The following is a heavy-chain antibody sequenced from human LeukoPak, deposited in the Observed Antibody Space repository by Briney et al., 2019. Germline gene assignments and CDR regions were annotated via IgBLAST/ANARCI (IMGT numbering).Heavy chain of an antibody. CDR3: ARGSYGSGSYLGLNWFDP. D-gene: IGHD3-10*01. CDR2: IYYSGST. Sequence: SETLSLTCTVSGGSISSYYWSWIRQPPGKGLEWIGYIYYSGSTNYNPSLKSRGTISVDTSKNQFSLKLSSVTDADTAVYYCARGSYGSGSYLGLNWFDPWGQGTLVTVSS. J-gene: IGHJ5*02. CDR1: GGSISSYY. V-gene: IGHV4-59*01.